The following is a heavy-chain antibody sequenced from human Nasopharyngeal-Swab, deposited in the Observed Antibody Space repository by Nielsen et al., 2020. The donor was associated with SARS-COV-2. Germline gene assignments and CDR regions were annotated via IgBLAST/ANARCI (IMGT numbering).Heavy chain of an antibody. Sequence: GESLKISCAASGFTFSSYAISWVRQAPGKGLEWVSVISGSDYSTYYADSVKGRFTISRDNSKNTLYLQMGSLRAEDMAVYYCARGWRWADDYWGQGTLVTVSS. CDR3: ARGWRWADDY. V-gene: IGHV3-23*01. CDR2: ISGSDYST. D-gene: IGHD5-24*01. J-gene: IGHJ4*02. CDR1: GFTFSSYA.